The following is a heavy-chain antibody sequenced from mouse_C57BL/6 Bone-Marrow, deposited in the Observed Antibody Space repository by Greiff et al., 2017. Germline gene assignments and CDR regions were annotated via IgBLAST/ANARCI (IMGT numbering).Heavy chain of an antibody. J-gene: IGHJ2*01. CDR1: GFTFSSYG. CDR3: ARQYYYGSSYSFDY. V-gene: IGHV5-6*02. CDR2: ISSGGSYT. D-gene: IGHD1-1*01. Sequence: EVKLVESGGDLVKPGGSLKLSCAASGFTFSSYGMSWVRQTPDKRLEWVATISSGGSYTYYPDSVKGRFTISRDNAKNTLYLQMSSLKSEDTAMYYCARQYYYGSSYSFDYWGQGTTLTVSS.